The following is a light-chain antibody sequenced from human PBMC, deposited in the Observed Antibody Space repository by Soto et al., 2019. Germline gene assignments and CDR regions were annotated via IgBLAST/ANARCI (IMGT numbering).Light chain of an antibody. CDR3: QQYKTYPLT. CDR2: HAS. J-gene: IGKJ1*01. Sequence: DIDMTQSPSTLSASASDRVTITCRATENISTWLAWYQQKPGKAPKLLIYHASSLESGVPSRFSGSGSGIEFTLTISSLQPDDFATYYCQQYKTYPLTFGQGTKV. CDR1: ENISTW. V-gene: IGKV1-5*01.